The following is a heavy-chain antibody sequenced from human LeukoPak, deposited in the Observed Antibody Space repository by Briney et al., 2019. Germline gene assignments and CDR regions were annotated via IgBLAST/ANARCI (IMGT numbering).Heavy chain of an antibody. J-gene: IGHJ4*02. Sequence: PSETLSLTCAVSGYSISGGYYWGWIRQPPGKGLEWIGSIYHSGSTYYNPSLKSRVTISVDTSKNQFSLKLSSVTAADTAVYYCARQGDLDCTGGSCYSGMYYFDYWGQGTLVTVSS. CDR2: IYHSGST. V-gene: IGHV4-38-2*01. D-gene: IGHD2-15*01. CDR1: GYSISGGYY. CDR3: ARQGDLDCTGGSCYSGMYYFDY.